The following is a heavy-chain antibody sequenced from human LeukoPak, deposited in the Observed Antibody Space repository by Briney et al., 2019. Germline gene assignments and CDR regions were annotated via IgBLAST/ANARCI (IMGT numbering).Heavy chain of an antibody. CDR2: IIVSGGSS. CDR3: AKDNTSAGTRDY. Sequence: GSLRLSCAASGFTFSSYAMTWVRQAPGKGLKWVSAIIVSGGSSYYADSVKGRFTIPRDNSKNTLYLQMNRLRTEDTAVDYCAKDNTSAGTRDYWGQGTLVTVSS. CDR1: GFTFSSYA. V-gene: IGHV3-23*01. D-gene: IGHD6-13*01. J-gene: IGHJ4*02.